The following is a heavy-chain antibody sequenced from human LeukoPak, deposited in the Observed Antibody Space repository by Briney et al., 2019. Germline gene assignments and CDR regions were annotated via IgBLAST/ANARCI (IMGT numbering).Heavy chain of an antibody. CDR3: ARSHRYCSSTSCYWGY. Sequence: SQTLSLTCTVSGDSISSGDYYWSWIRQPAGKGLEWIGRISGSGSTNYNPSLKSRVTISVDTSKNQFSLKLSSVTAADTAVYYCARSHRYCSSTSCYWGYWGQGTLVTVSS. J-gene: IGHJ4*02. CDR1: GDSISSGDYY. D-gene: IGHD2-2*01. V-gene: IGHV4-61*02. CDR2: ISGSGST.